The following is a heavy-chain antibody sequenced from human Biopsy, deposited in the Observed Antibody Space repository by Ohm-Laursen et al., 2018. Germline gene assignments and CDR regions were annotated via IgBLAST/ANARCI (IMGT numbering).Heavy chain of an antibody. CDR2: VYRRGNT. CDR3: ARIVTNGGTDH. Sequence: GTLSLTCTVSGYSISSGFFWGWYRRPRGGGLEWIATVYRRGNTYYNPSLKSRVTISVDTSKNQFFLKMSSVSAADMAIYYCARIVTNGGTDHWGQGMLVTVSS. J-gene: IGHJ4*02. D-gene: IGHD2-8*01. V-gene: IGHV4-38-2*02. CDR1: GYSISSGFF.